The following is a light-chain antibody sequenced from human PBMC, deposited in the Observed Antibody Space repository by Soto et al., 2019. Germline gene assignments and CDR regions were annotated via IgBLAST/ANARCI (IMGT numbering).Light chain of an antibody. J-gene: IGKJ1*01. CDR1: QNIDIY. V-gene: IGKV1-5*03. CDR3: QQYGRHWT. Sequence: DIQVTQSPSTLSASVGDTVTITCRAGQNIDIYMAWYQQKPGKAPKLLIYKSSSLESVVPSRFSGSGSGTEFTLTISSLQPDDFATYYCQQYGRHWTFGQGTKVEI. CDR2: KSS.